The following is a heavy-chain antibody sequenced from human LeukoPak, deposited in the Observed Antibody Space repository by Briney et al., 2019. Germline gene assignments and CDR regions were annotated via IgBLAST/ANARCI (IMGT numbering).Heavy chain of an antibody. CDR2: INAGNGNT. Sequence: GASAKVSCKASGYTFTSYAMHWVRQAPGQRLEWMGWINAGNGNTKYSQKFQGRVTITRDTSASTAYMELSSLRSEDTAVYYCARDTSVGSGITIFGVVSSPFFDYWGQGTLVTVSS. V-gene: IGHV1-3*01. CDR1: GYTFTSYA. CDR3: ARDTSVGSGITIFGVVSSPFFDY. D-gene: IGHD3-3*01. J-gene: IGHJ4*02.